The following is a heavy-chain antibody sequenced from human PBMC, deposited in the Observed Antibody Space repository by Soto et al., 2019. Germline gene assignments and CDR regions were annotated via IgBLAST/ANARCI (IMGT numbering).Heavy chain of an antibody. J-gene: IGHJ6*02. CDR3: AKVLPAGTTSLLYCYGMDV. V-gene: IGHV3-23*01. CDR2: ISGSGGST. Sequence: EVQLLESGGGLVQPGGSLRLSCAASGFTFSSYAMSLVRQAPGKGLEWVSAISGSGGSTYYADSVKGRFTISRDNSKNTLYLQMNSLRAEDTAVYYCAKVLPAGTTSLLYCYGMDVWGQGTTVTVSS. D-gene: IGHD4-17*01. CDR1: GFTFSSYA.